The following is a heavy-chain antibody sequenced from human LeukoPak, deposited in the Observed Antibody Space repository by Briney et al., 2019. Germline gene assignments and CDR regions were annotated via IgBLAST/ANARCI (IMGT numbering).Heavy chain of an antibody. Sequence: PSGTLSLTCAVSGGSISSSSYYWGWIRQPPGKGLEWIGSIYYSGSTYYNPSLKSRVTISVDTSKNQFSLKLSSVTAADTAVYYCARLDYGGNDYWGQGTLVTVSS. CDR1: GGSISSSSYY. V-gene: IGHV4-39*01. CDR2: IYYSGST. J-gene: IGHJ4*02. CDR3: ARLDYGGNDY. D-gene: IGHD4-23*01.